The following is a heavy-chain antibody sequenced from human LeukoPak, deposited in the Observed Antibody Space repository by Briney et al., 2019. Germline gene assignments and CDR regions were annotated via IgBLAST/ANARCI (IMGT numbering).Heavy chain of an antibody. V-gene: IGHV1-2*02. CDR3: ARRIKADRGAFDI. D-gene: IGHD1-14*01. CDR1: GYTFTGYY. J-gene: IGHJ3*02. CDR2: INPNSGGT. Sequence: ASVKVSCKASGYTFTGYYMHWVRQAPGQGLEWMGWINPNSGGTNYAQKFQGRVTMTRDTSISTAYMELSRLRSDDTAVYYCARRIKADRGAFDIWGQGTMVTVSS.